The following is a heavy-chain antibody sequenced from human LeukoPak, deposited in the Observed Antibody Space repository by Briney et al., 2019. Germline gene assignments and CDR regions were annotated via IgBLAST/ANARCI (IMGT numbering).Heavy chain of an antibody. Sequence: PETLSLTCTVSGGSIRNYYWSWIRQPPGKGLEWIGYVYYTGSTIYNPSLKSRVTISVDTSKNQFSLRLSSVTAADTAVYYCARGDYYFDLWGQGTLVTVSS. D-gene: IGHD2-21*02. CDR2: VYYTGST. CDR3: ARGDYYFDL. J-gene: IGHJ4*02. CDR1: GGSIRNYY. V-gene: IGHV4-59*08.